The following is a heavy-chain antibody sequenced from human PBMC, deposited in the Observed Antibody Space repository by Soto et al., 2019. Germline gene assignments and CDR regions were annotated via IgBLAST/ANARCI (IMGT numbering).Heavy chain of an antibody. CDR3: ARVGDMVRDYYYMDV. D-gene: IGHD3-10*01. Sequence: SETLSLTCTVSGGSIRSSSYYWGWIRQPPGKGLEWIGSVYYSGNTYYNPSLKSRVTISVDTSKNQFSLKLNSVTAADTAVYYCARVGDMVRDYYYMDVWGKGTTVTVSS. V-gene: IGHV4-39*02. CDR1: GGSIRSSSYY. J-gene: IGHJ6*03. CDR2: VYYSGNT.